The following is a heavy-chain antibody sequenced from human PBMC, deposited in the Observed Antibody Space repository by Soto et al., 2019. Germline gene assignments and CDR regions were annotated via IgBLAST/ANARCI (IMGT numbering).Heavy chain of an antibody. CDR3: AKDRAEPQLVRKSPADAFDI. V-gene: IGHV3-23*01. J-gene: IGHJ3*02. CDR1: GFTFSSYA. CDR2: ISGSGGST. Sequence: EVQLLESGGGLVQPGGSLRLSCAASGFTFSSYAMSWVRQAPGKGLEWVSAISGSGGSTYYADSVKGRFTISRDNSKNTLYLQMNSLRAEDTAVYYCAKDRAEPQLVRKSPADAFDIWGQGTMVTVSS. D-gene: IGHD6-13*01.